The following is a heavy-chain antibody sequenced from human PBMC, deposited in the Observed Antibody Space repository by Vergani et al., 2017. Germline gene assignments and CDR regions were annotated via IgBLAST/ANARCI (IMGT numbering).Heavy chain of an antibody. V-gene: IGHV4-59*01. D-gene: IGHD2/OR15-2a*01. CDR1: VAAIKDFY. CDR2: VYYTGST. Sequence: QVQLQESGPGLVKPSETLSLTCMFPVAAIKDFYWGWFRQPPGKGLEWIGYVYYTGSTTYNPSLKSRVTISVDTSNNQFSLRMTSLTAADTAIYYCARDRDLYCRSTTSCHNWFDPWGQGSLVTVSS. CDR3: ARDRDLYCRSTTSCHNWFDP. J-gene: IGHJ5*02.